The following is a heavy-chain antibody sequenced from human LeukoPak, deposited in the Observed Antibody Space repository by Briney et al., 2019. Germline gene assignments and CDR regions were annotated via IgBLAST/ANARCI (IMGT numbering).Heavy chain of an antibody. Sequence: ASVKVSCKASGYTFTSYYMHWVRQAPGQGLEWMGIINPSGGSTSYAQKFQGRVTMTRDTSTSTVYMELSSLRSEDTAVYYCARDGPLTTTYYYYGMDVWGQGTTVTVSS. V-gene: IGHV1-46*01. J-gene: IGHJ6*02. CDR3: ARDGPLTTTYYYYGMDV. D-gene: IGHD3-22*01. CDR2: INPSGGST. CDR1: GYTFTSYY.